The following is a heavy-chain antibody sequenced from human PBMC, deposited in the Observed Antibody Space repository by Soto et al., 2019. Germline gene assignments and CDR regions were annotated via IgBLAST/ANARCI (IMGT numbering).Heavy chain of an antibody. V-gene: IGHV3-30*18. CDR1: GFTFSSYG. Sequence: QVQLVESGGGVVQPGRSLRLSCAASGFTFSSYGMHWVRQAPGKGLEWVAVISYDESNKYYADSVKGRFTISRDNSKNTLYLQMNSLRAEDTAVYYCAKEKYYGSGSYSPWGQGTLVTVSS. D-gene: IGHD3-10*01. CDR2: ISYDESNK. J-gene: IGHJ5*02. CDR3: AKEKYYGSGSYSP.